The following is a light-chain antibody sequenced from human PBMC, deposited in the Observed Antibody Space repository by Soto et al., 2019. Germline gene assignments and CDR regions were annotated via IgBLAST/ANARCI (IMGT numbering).Light chain of an antibody. Sequence: EIVLTQSPGTLSLSPGERATLSCRASQSVSSSYLAWYQQKPGHAPRLLIYGASSRATGIPARFSGSGSGTEFTLTISSMKSEDFAVYYCQQYNNWPTFGQGTKVDIK. V-gene: IGKV3D-15*01. CDR1: QSVSSSY. J-gene: IGKJ1*01. CDR2: GAS. CDR3: QQYNNWPT.